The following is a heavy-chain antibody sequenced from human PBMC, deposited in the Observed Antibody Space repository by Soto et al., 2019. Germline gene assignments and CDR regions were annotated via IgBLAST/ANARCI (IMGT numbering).Heavy chain of an antibody. CDR2: IYYSGST. V-gene: IGHV4-39*01. CDR3: ARHEAGWYFDS. CDR1: RGSISSGTNY. D-gene: IGHD6-25*01. Sequence: LSLTCTVSRGSISSGTNYWAWIRQPPGKGLEWNANIYYSGSTFYNPSLKSRVTISLDTSKNQFSLKLRSVTAADTAVYYCARHEAGWYFDSWGQGTLVTVSS. J-gene: IGHJ4*02.